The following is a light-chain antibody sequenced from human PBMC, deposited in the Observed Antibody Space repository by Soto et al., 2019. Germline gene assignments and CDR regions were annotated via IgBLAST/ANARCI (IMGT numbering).Light chain of an antibody. J-gene: IGKJ4*01. Sequence: EIVLTQSPGTLSLSPGERATLSCRASQSVTNNYIAWYQQKPGQAPRLLLYGASSRATGIPDRFSGSGSGADFTLTISRLEPEDFAVYYCQQYVTSPLTFGGGTKVDIK. CDR2: GAS. CDR1: QSVTNNY. CDR3: QQYVTSPLT. V-gene: IGKV3-20*01.